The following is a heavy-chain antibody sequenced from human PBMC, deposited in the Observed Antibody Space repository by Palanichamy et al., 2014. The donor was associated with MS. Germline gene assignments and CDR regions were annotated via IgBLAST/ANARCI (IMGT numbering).Heavy chain of an antibody. D-gene: IGHD6-19*01. Sequence: QGQLVQSGAEVKKPGSSVKVSYKASGGSFNSYGVSWVRQAPGQGLEWMGRIAPFIGTPEHAQKFQDRVTITADTSTSTVYMELRSLRSEDTAVYFCARDQMNLVAGMDVWGQGTTVIVSS. V-gene: IGHV1-69*04. J-gene: IGHJ6*02. CDR2: IAPFIGTP. CDR3: ARDQMNLVAGMDV. CDR1: GGSFNSYG.